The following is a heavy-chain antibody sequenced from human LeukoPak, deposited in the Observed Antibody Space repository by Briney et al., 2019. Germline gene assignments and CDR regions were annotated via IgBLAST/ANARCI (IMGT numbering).Heavy chain of an antibody. CDR3: ARHRVGAIGSWFDP. CDR1: GGSISSYY. J-gene: IGHJ5*02. CDR2: IYYSGST. Sequence: PSETLSLTCTASGGSISSYYWSWIRQPPGKGLEWIGYIYYSGSTNYNPSLKSRVTISVDTSKNQISLKLSSVTAADTAVYYCARHRVGAIGSWFDPWGQGTLVTVSS. V-gene: IGHV4-59*01. D-gene: IGHD1-26*01.